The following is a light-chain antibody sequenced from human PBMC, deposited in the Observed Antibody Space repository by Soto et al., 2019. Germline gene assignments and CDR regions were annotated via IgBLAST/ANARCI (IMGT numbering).Light chain of an antibody. J-gene: IGKJ3*01. CDR3: QQYNTYSTFT. Sequence: DIQMTQSPSSLSASVGDRVTITCRASQSISSWLAWYQQKPGKAPKLLIYDVSSLESGVPSRFSGSGSGTEFTLTITSLQPDDFATYYCQQYNTYSTFTFGPGTKVDIK. CDR2: DVS. V-gene: IGKV1-5*01. CDR1: QSISSW.